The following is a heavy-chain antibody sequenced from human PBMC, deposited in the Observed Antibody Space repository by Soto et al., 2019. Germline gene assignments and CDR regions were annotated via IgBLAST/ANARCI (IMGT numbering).Heavy chain of an antibody. D-gene: IGHD6-13*01. J-gene: IGHJ6*03. V-gene: IGHV3-30*18. CDR2: ISYDGSIK. Sequence: GGSLRLSCAASGFIFSNYGMHWVRQAPGKGLEWVAVISYDGSIKFYADSVKGRFTISRDNSKNTLYLQMNSLRTEDTAVYYCAKEGASSSFYYYYYMDVWGKGTTVTVSS. CDR1: GFIFSNYG. CDR3: AKEGASSSFYYYYYMDV.